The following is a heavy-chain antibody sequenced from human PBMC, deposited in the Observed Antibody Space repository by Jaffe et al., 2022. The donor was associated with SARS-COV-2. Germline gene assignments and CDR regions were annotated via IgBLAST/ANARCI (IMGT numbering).Heavy chain of an antibody. D-gene: IGHD3-10*01. CDR1: GGSFSGYY. CDR3: ASGGGGVRGPYYYYGMDV. CDR2: INHSGST. Sequence: QVQLQQWGAGLLKPSETLSLTCAVYGGSFSGYYWSWIRQPPGKGLEWIGEINHSGSTNYNPSLKSRVTISVDTSKNQFSLKLSSVTAADTAVYYCASGGGGVRGPYYYYGMDVWGQGTTVTVSS. J-gene: IGHJ6*02. V-gene: IGHV4-34*01.